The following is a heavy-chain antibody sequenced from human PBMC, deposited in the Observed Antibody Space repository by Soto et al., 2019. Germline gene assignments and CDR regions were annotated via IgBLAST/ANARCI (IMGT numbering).Heavy chain of an antibody. CDR3: ATEAAPLHDAMDF. CDR1: GDSVKRDECY. D-gene: IGHD6-25*01. V-gene: IGHV4-30-4*01. J-gene: IGHJ6*02. CDR2: ILYSGTT. Sequence: TLSLSCTVSGDSVKRDECYWSGIRQPPGKGLEWIGYILYSGTTYYNPSLKSRLIISLDTSKNQFSLNLTSVTAAATAVYYCATEAAPLHDAMDFWPQGTT.